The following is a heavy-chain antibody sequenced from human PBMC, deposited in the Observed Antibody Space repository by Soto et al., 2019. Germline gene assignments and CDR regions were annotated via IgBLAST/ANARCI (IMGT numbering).Heavy chain of an antibody. Sequence: QVQLVESGGGVVQPGRSLRLSCAASGFTFSSYALHWVRQAPGKGLEWVALISYDGSNKYYADSVKGRFIISRDNSKNTLYLQMNSLRAEDTAVYYCARDKRDLRFLEWSYYFDYWGQGTLVTVSS. J-gene: IGHJ4*02. CDR1: GFTFSSYA. CDR3: ARDKRDLRFLEWSYYFDY. CDR2: ISYDGSNK. D-gene: IGHD3-3*01. V-gene: IGHV3-30-3*01.